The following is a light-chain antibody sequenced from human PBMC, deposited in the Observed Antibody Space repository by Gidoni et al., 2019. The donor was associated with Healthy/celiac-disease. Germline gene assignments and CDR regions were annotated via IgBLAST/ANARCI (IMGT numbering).Light chain of an antibody. Sequence: DIQMTQSPSSLSASVGDRVTITCRASQSISSYLNWYQQKPGKAPKLLIYAASCLQSGVPSRFSGSGSGTDFTLTISSLPPDDFATYCCQHSYSTPFTFGGGTKVEIK. J-gene: IGKJ4*01. CDR3: QHSYSTPFT. V-gene: IGKV1-39*01. CDR2: AAS. CDR1: QSISSY.